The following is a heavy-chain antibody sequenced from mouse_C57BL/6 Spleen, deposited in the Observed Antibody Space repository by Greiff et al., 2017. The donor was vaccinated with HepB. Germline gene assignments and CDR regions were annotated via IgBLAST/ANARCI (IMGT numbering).Heavy chain of an antibody. CDR3: ARSTVVARNDY. V-gene: IGHV1-82*01. CDR2: IYPGDGDT. J-gene: IGHJ2*01. Sequence: VQLQQSGPELVKPGASVKISCKASGYAFSSSWMNWVKQRPGKGLEWIGRIYPGDGDTNYNGKFKGKATLTADKSSSTAYMQLSSLTSEDSAVYLCARSTVVARNDYWGQGTTLTVSS. D-gene: IGHD1-1*01. CDR1: GYAFSSSW.